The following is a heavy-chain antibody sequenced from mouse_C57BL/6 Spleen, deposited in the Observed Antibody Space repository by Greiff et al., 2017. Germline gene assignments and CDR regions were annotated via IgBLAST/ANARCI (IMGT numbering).Heavy chain of an antibody. CDR1: GYAFSSSW. Sequence: QVQLLQSGPELVKPGASVKISCKASGYAFSSSWMNWVQQRPGKGLEWIGRIYPGDGDTNYNGKFKGQATLTADKSSSTAYMQLRSLASEDSAVYVCARGSNYDPWFAYWGQGTLVTVSA. J-gene: IGHJ3*01. CDR2: IYPGDGDT. V-gene: IGHV1-82*01. CDR3: ARGSNYDPWFAY. D-gene: IGHD2-5*01.